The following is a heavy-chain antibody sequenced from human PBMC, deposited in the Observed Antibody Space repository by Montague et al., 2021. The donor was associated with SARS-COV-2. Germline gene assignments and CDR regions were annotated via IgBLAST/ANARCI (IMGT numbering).Heavy chain of an antibody. CDR3: ARFSGITVRRPFDY. J-gene: IGHJ4*02. Sequence: SETLSLTCAVSGGSISTSNWCNWVRRPPGEGLEWIGQIYHNGTSNYNPSLKSRVTISVDKSKNQFYLRLSSVTAADTAVYYCARFSGITVRRPFDYWGQGTLVTVSS. V-gene: IGHV4-4*02. CDR1: GGSISTSNW. CDR2: IYHNGTS. D-gene: IGHD6-6*01.